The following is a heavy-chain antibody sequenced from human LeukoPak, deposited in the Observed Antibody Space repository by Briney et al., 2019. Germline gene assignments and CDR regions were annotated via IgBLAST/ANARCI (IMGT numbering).Heavy chain of an antibody. CDR1: RFTFSSYA. CDR2: ISYDGSNK. Sequence: GGSLRLSCAASRFTFSSYAMHWLGQAPGKGLEGVAVISYDGSNKYYADSVKGRFTISKDNSKNTLYLQMNSLRAEDTAVYYCARGGRAVVTAIPFDYWGQGTLVTVSS. V-gene: IGHV3-30-3*01. J-gene: IGHJ4*02. D-gene: IGHD2-21*02. CDR3: ARGGRAVVTAIPFDY.